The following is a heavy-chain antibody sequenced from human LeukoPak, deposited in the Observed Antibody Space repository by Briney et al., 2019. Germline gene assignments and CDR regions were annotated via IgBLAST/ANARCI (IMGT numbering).Heavy chain of an antibody. D-gene: IGHD6-19*01. CDR1: GFTFSSYA. CDR3: ARDAGYSSGWPEY. Sequence: GGSLRLSCAASGFTFSSYAMHWARQAPGKGLEWVAVISYDGSNKYYADSVKGRFTISRDNSKNTLYLQMNSLRAEDTAVYYCARDAGYSSGWPEYWGQGTLVTVSS. J-gene: IGHJ4*02. V-gene: IGHV3-30-3*01. CDR2: ISYDGSNK.